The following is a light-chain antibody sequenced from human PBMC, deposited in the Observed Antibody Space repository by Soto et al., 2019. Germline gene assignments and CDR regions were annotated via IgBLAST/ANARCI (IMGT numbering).Light chain of an antibody. CDR3: QQRSNWPLWIT. CDR1: PSFSSY. V-gene: IGKV3-11*01. CDR2: GVS. J-gene: IGKJ5*01. Sequence: EIVLTQSPATLSLSPGERATLSFRASPSFSSYLAWYQQKPGQAPRLLIYGVSNRATGIPARFSGSGSGTDFILTISGLEPEDFAVYYGQQRSNWPLWITFGQGTRLE.